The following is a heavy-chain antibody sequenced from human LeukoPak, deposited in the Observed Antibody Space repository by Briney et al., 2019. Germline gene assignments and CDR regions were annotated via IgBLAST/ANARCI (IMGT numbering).Heavy chain of an antibody. CDR2: ILYTGST. V-gene: IGHV4-39*07. Sequence: SQTLSLTCTVSGGSINRSLYYWGWIRQPPGKGLEWIGSILYTGSTYYNPSLKSRVTISVDTSKNQFSLKLRSVTAADTAVFYCARSDNVAANVDYWGQGTLVIVSS. J-gene: IGHJ4*02. D-gene: IGHD2-15*01. CDR3: ARSDNVAANVDY. CDR1: GGSINRSLYY.